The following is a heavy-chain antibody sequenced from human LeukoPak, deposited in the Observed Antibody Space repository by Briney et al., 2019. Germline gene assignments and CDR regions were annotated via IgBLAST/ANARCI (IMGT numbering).Heavy chain of an antibody. J-gene: IGHJ6*03. CDR2: INTLSGTT. Sequence: GASVKVSCKSSGGTIRGFVINWMRQAPGEGLEWMGRINTLSGTTNYTQKFQGRVTMTTDESTTTVFMELSRLTSEDTAVYYCTRGDDFLAAYNYMDVWGKGSSVIASS. D-gene: IGHD3-9*01. CDR1: GGTIRGFV. V-gene: IGHV1-69*05. CDR3: TRGDDFLAAYNYMDV.